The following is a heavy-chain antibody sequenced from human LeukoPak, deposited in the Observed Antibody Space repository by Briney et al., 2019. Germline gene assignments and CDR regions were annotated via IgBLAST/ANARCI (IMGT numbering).Heavy chain of an antibody. CDR1: GGSISSYY. J-gene: IGHJ5*02. CDR3: ARAGRYCSGGSCPNWFDP. Sequence: SETLSLTCTVSGGSISSYYWSWIRQPPGKGLEWIGYIYYSGSTNYNPSLKSRVTISVDTSKNQFSLKLSSVTAADTAVYYCARAGRYCSGGSCPNWFDPWGQGTLVTASS. CDR2: IYYSGST. D-gene: IGHD2-15*01. V-gene: IGHV4-59*01.